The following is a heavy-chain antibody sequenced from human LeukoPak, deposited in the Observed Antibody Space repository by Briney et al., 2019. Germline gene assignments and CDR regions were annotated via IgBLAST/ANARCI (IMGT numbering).Heavy chain of an antibody. J-gene: IGHJ4*02. Sequence: WVSVIYSGASTYYADSVKARFTISRDNSKNPLYLQMNSLRAEDTAVYYCASGVILPYYFDYWGQGTLVTVSS. CDR2: IYSGAST. CDR3: ASGVILPYYFDY. V-gene: IGHV3-53*01. D-gene: IGHD3-10*01.